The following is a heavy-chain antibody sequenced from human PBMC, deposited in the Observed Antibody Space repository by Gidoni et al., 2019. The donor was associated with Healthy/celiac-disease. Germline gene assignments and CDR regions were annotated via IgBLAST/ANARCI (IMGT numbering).Heavy chain of an antibody. J-gene: IGHJ6*03. CDR3: ARVRSVGATPRGSMDV. V-gene: IGHV3-20*01. Sequence: EVQLVESGGGVVQPGGSLRLSCAASGFTFDDYGMSWVRQAPGKGLEWVSGINWNGGSTGYADSVKGRFTISRDNAKNSLYLQMNSLRAEDTALYHCARVRSVGATPRGSMDVWGKGTTVTVSS. D-gene: IGHD1-26*01. CDR1: GFTFDDYG. CDR2: INWNGGST.